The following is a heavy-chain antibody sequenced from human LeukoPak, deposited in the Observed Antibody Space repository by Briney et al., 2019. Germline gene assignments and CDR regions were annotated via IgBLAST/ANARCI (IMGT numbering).Heavy chain of an antibody. CDR3: ARDLALPRYCSSTSCPKGY. V-gene: IGHV1-18*01. Sequence: ASVKVSCKASGYTFTSYGISWLRQAPGQGLEWMGWISAYNGNTSYAQKLQGRVTMTTDTSTSTAYMELRSLRSDDTAVYYCARDLALPRYCSSTSCPKGYWGQGTLVTVSS. CDR1: GYTFTSYG. CDR2: ISAYNGNT. D-gene: IGHD2-2*01. J-gene: IGHJ4*02.